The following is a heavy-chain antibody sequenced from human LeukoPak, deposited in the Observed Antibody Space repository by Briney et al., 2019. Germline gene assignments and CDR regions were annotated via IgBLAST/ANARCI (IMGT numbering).Heavy chain of an antibody. CDR3: AREGILSRAYYFDY. D-gene: IGHD2-15*01. J-gene: IGHJ4*02. Sequence: PGGSLRLSCAASGFTFSSYSMNWVRQAPGKGLEWVSTISSSSSYIYYADSVKGRFTISRDSAKNSLYLQMNSLRAEDTAVYYCAREGILSRAYYFDYWGQGTLVTVSS. V-gene: IGHV3-21*01. CDR2: ISSSSSYI. CDR1: GFTFSSYS.